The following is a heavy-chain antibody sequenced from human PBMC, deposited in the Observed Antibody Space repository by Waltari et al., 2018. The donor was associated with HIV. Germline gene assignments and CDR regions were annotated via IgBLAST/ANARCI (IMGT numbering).Heavy chain of an antibody. D-gene: IGHD2-15*01. Sequence: EVQLLESGKNLIPPGRSLRLSCVASGFTFSNYAMSWVRQAPGKGLEWVSAITGGGGDTYYAASVKGRFTISRDNSNNRLYLQMNGLRAEDTAVYYCAKDFVVAPGNVFSFDSWGPGTLVTVSS. V-gene: IGHV3-23*01. CDR2: ITGGGGDT. CDR1: GFTFSNYA. CDR3: AKDFVVAPGNVFSFDS. J-gene: IGHJ4*02.